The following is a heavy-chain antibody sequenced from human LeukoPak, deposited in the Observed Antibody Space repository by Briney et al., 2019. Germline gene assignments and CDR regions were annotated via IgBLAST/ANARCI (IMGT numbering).Heavy chain of an antibody. J-gene: IGHJ4*02. CDR1: GFTFSSYW. Sequence: GRSLRLSCAASGFTFSSYWMSWVRQAPGKGLEWVANITQDGSEKYYVDPLKGRFTISRDNAKNSLYLQMNSLRAEDTAVYYCARAGPGRKSHDYWGQGTLVTVSS. V-gene: IGHV3-7*01. CDR3: ARAGPGRKSHDY. D-gene: IGHD3-10*01. CDR2: ITQDGSEK.